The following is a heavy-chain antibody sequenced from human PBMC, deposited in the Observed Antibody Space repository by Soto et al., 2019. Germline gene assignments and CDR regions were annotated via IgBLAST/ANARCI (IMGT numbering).Heavy chain of an antibody. D-gene: IGHD2-15*01. V-gene: IGHV3-23*01. Sequence: EVQLLESGGGLVQPGGSLRLSCAASGFTFSSYAMSWVRQAPGKGLEWVSAISGSGGSTYYADSVKGRFTISRDNSKNTLYLQMNSLRAEDTAVYYCANLDYCSGGSCLIPDYWGQGTLVTVSS. CDR1: GFTFSSYA. CDR3: ANLDYCSGGSCLIPDY. CDR2: ISGSGGST. J-gene: IGHJ4*02.